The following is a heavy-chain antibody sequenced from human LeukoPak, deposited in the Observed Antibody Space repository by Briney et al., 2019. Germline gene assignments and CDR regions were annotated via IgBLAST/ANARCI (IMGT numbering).Heavy chain of an antibody. D-gene: IGHD2-21*02. CDR3: ARIAPYGGGDCYSRVDY. J-gene: IGHJ4*02. V-gene: IGHV1-69*13. Sequence: ASVKVSCKASGYTFTSYGISWVRQAPGQGLEWMGGIVPIFGTANYAQKFQGRVTITADESTSTAYMELSSLRSEDTAVYYCARIAPYGGGDCYSRVDYWGQGTLVTVSS. CDR2: IVPIFGTA. CDR1: GYTFTSYG.